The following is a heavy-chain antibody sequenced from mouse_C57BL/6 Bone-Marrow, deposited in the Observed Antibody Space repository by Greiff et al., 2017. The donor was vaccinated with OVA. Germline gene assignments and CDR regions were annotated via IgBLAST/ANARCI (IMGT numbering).Heavy chain of an antibody. Sequence: VKLVESGAELARPGASVKLSCKASGYTFTSYGISWVKQRTGQGLEWIGEIYPRSGNTYYNEKFKGKATLTADKSSSTAYMELRSLTSEDSAVYFCARKYYGAMDYWGQGTSVTVSS. J-gene: IGHJ4*01. CDR3: ARKYYGAMDY. D-gene: IGHD1-1*01. CDR2: IYPRSGNT. V-gene: IGHV1-81*01. CDR1: GYTFTSYG.